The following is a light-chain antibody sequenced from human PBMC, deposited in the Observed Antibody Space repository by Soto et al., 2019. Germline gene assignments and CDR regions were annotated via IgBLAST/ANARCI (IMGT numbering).Light chain of an antibody. CDR3: QQYGTSPQT. CDR1: HSVSIY. V-gene: IGKV3-20*01. Sequence: IVLTPSPATLSLSPVEIATLSFIASHSVSIYLACYQPKPGQAPGLLIYDTSTRAIDIPDRFSGSGSGTDFTLTISRLEPEDFAVYYCQQYGTSPQTCGQGTKVDI. CDR2: DTS. J-gene: IGKJ1*01.